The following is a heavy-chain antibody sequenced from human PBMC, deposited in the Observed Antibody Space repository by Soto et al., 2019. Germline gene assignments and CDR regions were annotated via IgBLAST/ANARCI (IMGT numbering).Heavy chain of an antibody. CDR1: GYTFTRYD. V-gene: IGHV1-46*01. Sequence: ASVKVSCKASGYTFTRYDMHWVRQAPGQGLEWMGIINPSGGSTSYAQKFQGRVTMTRDTSTSTVYMELSSLRSEDTAVYYCAREPPPNYYDSSGYPLGPYGMDVWGQGTTVTVSS. CDR2: INPSGGST. CDR3: AREPPPNYYDSSGYPLGPYGMDV. J-gene: IGHJ6*02. D-gene: IGHD3-22*01.